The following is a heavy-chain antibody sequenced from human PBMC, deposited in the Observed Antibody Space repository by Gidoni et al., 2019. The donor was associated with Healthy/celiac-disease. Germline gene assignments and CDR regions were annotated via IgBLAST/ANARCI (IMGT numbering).Heavy chain of an antibody. Sequence: QLQLQESGPGLVKPSETLSLTCTVSCGSISCSSYYWGWIRQPPGKGLDWLGSIYYSGSTYYNPSLKSRVTISVDTSKNQFSLKLSSVTAADTAVYYCARDRITMVRGAGWFDPWGQGTLVTVSS. CDR1: CGSISCSSYY. D-gene: IGHD3-10*01. V-gene: IGHV4-39*07. CDR3: ARDRITMVRGAGWFDP. J-gene: IGHJ5*02. CDR2: IYYSGST.